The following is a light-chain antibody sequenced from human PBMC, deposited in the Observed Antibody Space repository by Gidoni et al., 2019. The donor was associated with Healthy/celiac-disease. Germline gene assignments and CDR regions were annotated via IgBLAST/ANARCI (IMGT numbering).Light chain of an antibody. CDR2: AAS. J-gene: IGKJ3*01. Sequence: IHITQSPSSLSASVGDRVTITCRASQSISSYLNWYQQKPGKATKLLIYAASSLQSGVPSRFSGSGSGTDCTLTISSMQNEYFATYYCQQSYSTPLTFGHGTKVDIK. CDR1: QSISSY. V-gene: IGKV1-39*01. CDR3: QQSYSTPLT.